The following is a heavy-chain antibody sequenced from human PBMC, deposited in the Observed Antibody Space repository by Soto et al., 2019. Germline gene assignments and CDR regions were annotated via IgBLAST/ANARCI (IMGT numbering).Heavy chain of an antibody. J-gene: IGHJ4*02. CDR2: FYYGETT. V-gene: IGHV4-59*01. D-gene: IGHD2-21*01. Sequence: QVHLQESGPGLVKPSETLSLTCTVAGAAITDYFWTWIRQPPGKGLEWIGYFYYGETTNKKSSLNSRFTVSVDTPKSQFSLNVTSVTTAETAVSYCARGTYCGTACYWTLEFWGQGKMVTVSS. CDR1: GAAITDYF. CDR3: ARGTYCGTACYWTLEF.